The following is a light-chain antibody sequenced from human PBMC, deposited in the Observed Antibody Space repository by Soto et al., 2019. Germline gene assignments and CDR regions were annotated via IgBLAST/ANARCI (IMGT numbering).Light chain of an antibody. J-gene: IGKJ1*01. Sequence: EIVLTQSPATLSLSPGERATLSCRASQSVSSYLAWYQQKPGQAPRLLIYDASNRATGIPARFSGSGSGTDCTLTISRLEPEDFAVYYCQQRSNWPWTFGQGTKVEIK. CDR1: QSVSSY. V-gene: IGKV3-11*01. CDR3: QQRSNWPWT. CDR2: DAS.